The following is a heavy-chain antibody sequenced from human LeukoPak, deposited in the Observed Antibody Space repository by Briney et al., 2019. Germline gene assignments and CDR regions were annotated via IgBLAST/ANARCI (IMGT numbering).Heavy chain of an antibody. J-gene: IGHJ6*03. Sequence: SVKVSCKASGGTFSSYAISWVRQAPGQGLEWMGGIIPIFGTANYAQKFQGRVTITADESTSTAYMELSRLRSDDTAVYYCARGRYYGSGYYMDVWGKGTTVTVSS. CDR3: ARGRYYGSGYYMDV. CDR1: GGTFSSYA. CDR2: IIPIFGTA. D-gene: IGHD3-10*01. V-gene: IGHV1-69*13.